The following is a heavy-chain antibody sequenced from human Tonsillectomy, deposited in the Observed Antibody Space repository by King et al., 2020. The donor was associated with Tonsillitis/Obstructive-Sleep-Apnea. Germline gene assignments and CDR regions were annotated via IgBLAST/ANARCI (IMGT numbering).Heavy chain of an antibody. CDR1: GGSFSGYY. J-gene: IGHJ6*03. D-gene: IGHD2-2*01. CDR3: GTNAGDYYYYMDV. CDR2: INHSGST. Sequence: VQLPQWGAGLLKPSETLSLTCGVYGGSFSGYYWSWIRQPPGKGLEWIGEINHSGSTDYNSSLKSRVTISRDTSKNQFSLRLTSVTAADTAVYYCGTNAGDYYYYMDVWGKWTTVTVSS. V-gene: IGHV4-34*01.